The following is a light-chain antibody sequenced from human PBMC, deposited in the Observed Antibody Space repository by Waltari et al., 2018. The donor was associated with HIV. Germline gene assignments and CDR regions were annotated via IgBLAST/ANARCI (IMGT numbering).Light chain of an antibody. CDR3: QQYGSSPYT. Sequence: IALMQSPGTLSLSPGERVTLSCRASRNVTNDYVAWYAQKVGQAPRVLVYGASNRATDIPDRFSGSGSGADFTLTISSLEPEDFAVYFCQQYGSSPYTFGRGTRLEI. J-gene: IGKJ2*01. CDR1: RNVTNDY. V-gene: IGKV3-20*01. CDR2: GAS.